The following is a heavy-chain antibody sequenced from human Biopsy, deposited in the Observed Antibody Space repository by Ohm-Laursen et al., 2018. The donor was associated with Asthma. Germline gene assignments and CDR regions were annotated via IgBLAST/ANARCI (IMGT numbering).Heavy chain of an antibody. CDR1: GYTFSDSW. CDR3: ARFIDGTFIVDY. D-gene: IGHD1-7*01. V-gene: IGHV5-51*01. J-gene: IGHJ4*02. CDR2: IFAANSET. Sequence: ASVKVSCKASGYTFSDSWIGWVRQMPGKGLEWMGIIFAANSETKYSPSFQGQVTISADMSISTAFLQWSSLKASDAAIYYCARFIDGTFIVDYWGQGTLVTVSS.